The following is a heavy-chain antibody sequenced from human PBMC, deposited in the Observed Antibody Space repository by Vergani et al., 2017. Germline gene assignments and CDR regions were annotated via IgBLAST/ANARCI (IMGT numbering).Heavy chain of an antibody. CDR3: AREYSSTSGRAFDV. V-gene: IGHV3-48*01. J-gene: IGHJ3*01. Sequence: EVQLVESGGGLVQPGGSLRLSCVVSGFDFSSYIMNWVRQAPGKGLEWVSFVSTGTKSQSYAESVKGRFTISRDSSKNSLYLQMDSLSAEDTAVYYCAREYSSTSGRAFDVWGQGTKVTVSS. CDR2: VSTGTKSQ. D-gene: IGHD2-2*01. CDR1: GFDFSSYI.